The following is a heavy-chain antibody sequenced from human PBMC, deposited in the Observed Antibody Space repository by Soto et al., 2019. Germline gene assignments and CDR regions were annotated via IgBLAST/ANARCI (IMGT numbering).Heavy chain of an antibody. CDR3: ASDGVVVVVAATRRYYYGMEV. J-gene: IGHJ6*02. Sequence: EVQLVESGGGLVKPGGSLRLSCAASGFTFSSYSMNWIRQAPGKGLGWVSSISSSSSYIYYADSVKGRFTISIDNVKNSLCLQMNSLRAEDTAVYYCASDGVVVVVAATRRYYYGMEVLGQGTTVTVS. D-gene: IGHD2-15*01. CDR1: GFTFSSYS. CDR2: ISSSSSYI. V-gene: IGHV3-21*01.